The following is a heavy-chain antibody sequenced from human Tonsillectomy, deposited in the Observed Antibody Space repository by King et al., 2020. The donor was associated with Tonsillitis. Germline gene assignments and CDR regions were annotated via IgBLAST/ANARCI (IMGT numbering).Heavy chain of an antibody. Sequence: QLVQSGAEVKKPGESLNISCKGSGYSFPSYWIGWVRQMPGKVLEWMGIIYPGDADTRYSPSFQGQVTISADKSITTAYLQWSRLKASDTAKYYCARLRYVDWLLPNEGYYFDYWGQGTLVTVSS. J-gene: IGHJ4*02. D-gene: IGHD3-9*01. CDR3: ARLRYVDWLLPNEGYYFDY. CDR1: GYSFPSYW. V-gene: IGHV5-51*01. CDR2: IYPGDADT.